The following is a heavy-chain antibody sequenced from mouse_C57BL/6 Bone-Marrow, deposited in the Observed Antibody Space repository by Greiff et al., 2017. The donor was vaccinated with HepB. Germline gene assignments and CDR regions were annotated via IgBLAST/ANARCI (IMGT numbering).Heavy chain of an antibody. CDR1: GYTFTEYT. J-gene: IGHJ1*03. CDR3: ARHEEGGYGNHWYFDV. V-gene: IGHV1-62-2*01. D-gene: IGHD2-10*02. Sequence: QVQLQQSGAELVKPGASVKLSCKASGYTFTEYTIHWVKQRSGQGLEWIGWFYPGSGSIKYNEKFKDKATLTADKSSSTVYLELSRLTSEDSAVYFGARHEEGGYGNHWYFDVWGTGTTVTVSS. CDR2: FYPGSGSI.